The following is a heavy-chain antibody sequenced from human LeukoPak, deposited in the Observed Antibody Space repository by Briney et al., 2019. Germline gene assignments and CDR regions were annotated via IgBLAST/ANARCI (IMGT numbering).Heavy chain of an antibody. Sequence: SGGSLRLSCAASGFTLSTYWMSWVRQAPGKGLELVANIKQDGSEKYYVDSVKGRFTISRDNAKNSLYLQVNSLRAEDTAVYYCARNQRRLDYWGQGTLVTVSS. V-gene: IGHV3-7*01. CDR3: ARNQRRLDY. J-gene: IGHJ4*02. CDR2: IKQDGSEK. D-gene: IGHD1-14*01. CDR1: GFTLSTYW.